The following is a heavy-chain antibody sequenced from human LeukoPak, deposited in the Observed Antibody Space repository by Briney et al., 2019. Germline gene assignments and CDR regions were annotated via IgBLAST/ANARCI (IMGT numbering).Heavy chain of an antibody. CDR2: ISSSNI. V-gene: IGHV3-21*01. CDR3: TTADDAFDI. Sequence: GGSLRLSCAASGFTFSSYTMNWVRQAPGKGLEWVSSISSSNIYYADSLKGRFTISRDNAKNSLYLQMNSLRAEDTAVYYCTTADDAFDIWGQGTMVTVSS. CDR1: GFTFSSYT. J-gene: IGHJ3*02.